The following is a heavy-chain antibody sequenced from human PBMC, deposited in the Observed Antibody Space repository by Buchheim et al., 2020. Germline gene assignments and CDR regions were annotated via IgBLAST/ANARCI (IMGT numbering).Heavy chain of an antibody. D-gene: IGHD6-19*01. CDR2: IYSGGST. V-gene: IGHV4-39*07. CDR3: ARGSYQTGWRGFSYYSMDV. CDR1: GASINSGGYY. J-gene: IGHJ6*02. Sequence: HLQGSGQGLVRPSETLSLTCTVSGASINSGGYYWDWVRQPPGKGLEWVGHIYSGGSTYFNPSLKSRVSISFDASNNQISLMLASVTAADTGTYYCARGSYQTGWRGFSYYSMDVWGQGT.